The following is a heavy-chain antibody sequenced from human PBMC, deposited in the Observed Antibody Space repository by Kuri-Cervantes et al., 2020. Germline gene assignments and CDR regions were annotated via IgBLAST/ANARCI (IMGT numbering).Heavy chain of an antibody. J-gene: IGHJ3*02. CDR3: ARDPHYCSSTSCYVAFDI. D-gene: IGHD2-2*01. CDR2: INWDGGST. Sequence: GGSLRLSCAASGFTFDDYTMHWVRQAPGKGLEWVSLINWDGGSTYYADSVKGRFTISRDNAKNSLYLQMNSLRAEDTAVYYCARDPHYCSSTSCYVAFDIWGQGTMVTVSS. CDR1: GFTFDDYT. V-gene: IGHV3-43*01.